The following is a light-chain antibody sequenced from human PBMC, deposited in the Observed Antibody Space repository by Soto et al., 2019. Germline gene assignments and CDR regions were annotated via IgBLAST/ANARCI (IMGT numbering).Light chain of an antibody. CDR3: QPYNNWPLT. CDR1: QGIGDT. Sequence: VVMKQSPATLSVSPADVATLACRASQGIGDTLAWYQHKPGQTPRLLIYDTSTRATGVPTRFSGSRSGAEFTLTINSLQSEDFAVYYCQPYNNWPLTFGGGTKVDIK. V-gene: IGKV3-15*01. J-gene: IGKJ4*01. CDR2: DTS.